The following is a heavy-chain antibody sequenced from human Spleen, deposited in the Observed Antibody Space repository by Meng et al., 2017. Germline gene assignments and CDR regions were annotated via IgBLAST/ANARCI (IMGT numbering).Heavy chain of an antibody. J-gene: IGHJ6*02. Sequence: ASVKVSCKASGYTFTSYAMHWVRQAPGQRLEWMGWINAGNGNTKYSQKFQGRVTITRDTSASTAYMELSSLRSEDTAVYYCARGPKRIQLWLRGYYYYGMDVWGQGTTVTVSS. CDR2: INAGNGNT. CDR3: ARGPKRIQLWLRGYYYYGMDV. CDR1: GYTFTSYA. V-gene: IGHV1-3*01. D-gene: IGHD5-18*01.